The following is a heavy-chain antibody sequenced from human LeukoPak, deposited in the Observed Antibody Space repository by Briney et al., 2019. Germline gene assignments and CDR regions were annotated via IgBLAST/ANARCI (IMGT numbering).Heavy chain of an antibody. D-gene: IGHD2-2*01. CDR2: IIPIFGTA. J-gene: IGHJ4*02. Sequence: SVKVSCKASGGTFSSYAISWVRQAPGQGLEWMGRIIPIFGTANYAQKFQGRVMITTDESTSTAYMELSSLRSEDTAVYYCARGGGGYCSSTSCGNFDYWGQGTLVTVSS. CDR3: ARGGGGYCSSTSCGNFDY. V-gene: IGHV1-69*05. CDR1: GGTFSSYA.